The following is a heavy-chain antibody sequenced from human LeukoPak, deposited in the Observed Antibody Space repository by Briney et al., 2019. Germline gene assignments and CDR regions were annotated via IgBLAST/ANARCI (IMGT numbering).Heavy chain of an antibody. CDR1: GFTFSSYA. CDR3: ARTPGPYYFDY. J-gene: IGHJ4*02. V-gene: IGHV3-23*01. D-gene: IGHD1/OR15-1a*01. Sequence: GSLRLSCAASGFTFSSYAMIWVRQAPGKGLEWVSVIAGSGGSTDYADSVKGRFTISRDNSKDTLYLQMNSLRAEDTAVYYCARTPGPYYFDYWGQGTLVTVSS. CDR2: IAGSGGST.